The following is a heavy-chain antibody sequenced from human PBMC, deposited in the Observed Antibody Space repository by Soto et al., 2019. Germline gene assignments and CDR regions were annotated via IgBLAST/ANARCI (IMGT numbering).Heavy chain of an antibody. V-gene: IGHV4-39*01. D-gene: IGHD3-10*01. J-gene: IGHJ4*02. CDR1: GGSISSSSYY. Sequence: SSETLSLTCTVSGGSISSSSYYWGWIRQPPGKGLEWIGSIYYSGSTYYNPSLKSRVTISVDTSKNQFSLKLSSVTAADTAVYYCASGYGSGSYYNAPSYFDYWGQGTLVTV. CDR3: ASGYGSGSYYNAPSYFDY. CDR2: IYYSGST.